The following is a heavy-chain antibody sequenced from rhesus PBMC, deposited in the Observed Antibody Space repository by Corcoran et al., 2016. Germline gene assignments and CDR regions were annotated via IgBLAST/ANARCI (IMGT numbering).Heavy chain of an antibody. J-gene: IGHJ4*01. CDR1: GFTFGRYA. CDR2: FTPLVGVT. Sequence: QVQLVQSGAEVKKPGASVKVSCKTSGFTFGRYAISWVRKSPGKGLEWQVVFTPLVGVTNYPELCTGRVTVTADTSTSTASLGLGSLRSEDTAFYYCARGGHYAPRNFDYWGQGVLVTVSS. CDR3: ARGGHYAPRNFDY. V-gene: IGHV1-198*02. D-gene: IGHD4-35*01.